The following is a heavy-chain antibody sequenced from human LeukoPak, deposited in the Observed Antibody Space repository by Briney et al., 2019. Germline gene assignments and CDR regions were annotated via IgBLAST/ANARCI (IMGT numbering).Heavy chain of an antibody. CDR2: IYYSGST. CDR3: AREYGGAHYYYYMDV. Sequence: SETLSLTCTVSGGSISSSSYYWSWIRQPPGKGLEWIGYIYYSGSTNYNPSLKSRVTISVDTSKNQFSLKLSSVTAADTAVYYCAREYGGAHYYYYMDVWGKGTTVTVSS. V-gene: IGHV4-61*01. J-gene: IGHJ6*03. CDR1: GGSISSSSYY. D-gene: IGHD4/OR15-4a*01.